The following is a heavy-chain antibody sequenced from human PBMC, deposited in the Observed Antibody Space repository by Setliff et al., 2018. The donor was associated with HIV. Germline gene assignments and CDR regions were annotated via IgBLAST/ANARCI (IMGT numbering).Heavy chain of an antibody. D-gene: IGHD3-10*01. CDR1: GYTFTSYY. CDR2: INPNGGST. Sequence: ASVKVSCKASGYTFTSYYVHFVRQAPGQGPEWMGIINPNGGSTNYAQKFEGRVAMTADTSTNNVHMYLSSLTSEDTAVYYCATDPTSRAYGSGSFGWLDPWGQGTLVTSPQ. CDR3: ATDPTSRAYGSGSFGWLDP. J-gene: IGHJ5*02. V-gene: IGHV1-46*01.